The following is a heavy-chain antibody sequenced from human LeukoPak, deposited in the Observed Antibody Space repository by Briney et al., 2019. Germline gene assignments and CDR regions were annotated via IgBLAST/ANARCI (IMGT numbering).Heavy chain of an antibody. CDR2: IYHSGST. V-gene: IGHV4-30-2*01. Sequence: SETLSLTCAVSGGSIGSGGYSWSWIRQPPGKGLEWIGYIYHSGSTYYNPSLKSRVTISVDRSKNQFSLKLSSVTAADTAVYYCARKYGSGSQYGDAFDIWGQGTMVTVSS. D-gene: IGHD3-10*01. J-gene: IGHJ3*02. CDR3: ARKYGSGSQYGDAFDI. CDR1: GGSIGSGGYS.